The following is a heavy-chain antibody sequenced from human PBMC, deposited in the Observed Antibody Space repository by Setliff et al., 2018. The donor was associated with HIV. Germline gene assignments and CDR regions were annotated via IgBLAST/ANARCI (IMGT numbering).Heavy chain of an antibody. J-gene: IGHJ2*01. CDR1: GYTFTRYY. CDR2: INPSGGTT. V-gene: IGHV1-46*01. D-gene: IGHD6-13*01. Sequence: ASVKVSCKASGYTFTRYYMNWVRQAPGQGLEWMGIINPSGGTTSYAQHFQDRVTMTRDTSTSTDYMELSSLRSDDTAVYYCARVSSSWTGGYFDLWGRGTLVTVSS. CDR3: ARVSSSWTGGYFDL.